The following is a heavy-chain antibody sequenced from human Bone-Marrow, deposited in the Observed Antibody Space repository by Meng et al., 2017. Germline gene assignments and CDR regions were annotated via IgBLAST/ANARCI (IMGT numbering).Heavy chain of an antibody. D-gene: IGHD2-2*01. CDR1: GGIFSNYV. CDR3: ARKAGNCISTTCYSLDY. J-gene: IGHJ4*02. V-gene: IGHV1-69*05. CDR2: INAVFRTT. Sequence: SVKVSCKARGGIFSNYVIGWVRQARGQGLEWMGGINAVFRTTNYAQKFQGRVTITTDESTSTVYMELTRLTSEDTAVYFCARKAGNCISTTCYSLDYWGQGTLVTVSS.